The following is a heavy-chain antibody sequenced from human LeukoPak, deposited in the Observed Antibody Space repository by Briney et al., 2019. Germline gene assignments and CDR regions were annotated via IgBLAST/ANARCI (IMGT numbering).Heavy chain of an antibody. CDR1: GGSISSSSAY. D-gene: IGHD5-18*01. CDR2: IYYRKNT. CDR3: ASPRRFSYGYFDY. V-gene: IGHV4-39*01. Sequence: PSETLSLTCTVSGGSISSSSAYWGWIRQPPGKGLEWIGSIYYRKNTYYNPSLKSRVTISADTSKNQFSLTLGSVSATDTAVYYCASPRRFSYGYFDYWGQGTLVTVSS. J-gene: IGHJ4*02.